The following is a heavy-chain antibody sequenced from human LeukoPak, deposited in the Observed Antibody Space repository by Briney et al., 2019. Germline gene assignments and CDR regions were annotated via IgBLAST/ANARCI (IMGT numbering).Heavy chain of an antibody. V-gene: IGHV1-69*05. D-gene: IGHD2-2*02. CDR2: IIPIFGTA. CDR1: GGTFSRDA. Sequence: SVKVSCKASGGTFSRDAISWVRQAPGQGLERMGGIIPIFGTANYAQKFQGRVTITTDESTSTAYMELSSLRSEDTAVYYCAREAYCSSTRCYTNWFDPWGQGTLVTVSS. CDR3: AREAYCSSTRCYTNWFDP. J-gene: IGHJ5*02.